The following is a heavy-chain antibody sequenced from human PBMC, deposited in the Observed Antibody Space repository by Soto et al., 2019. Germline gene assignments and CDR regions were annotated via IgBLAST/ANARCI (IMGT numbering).Heavy chain of an antibody. J-gene: IGHJ6*02. CDR3: PSCSSRWGYYYGMDV. CDR1: GGSISSSNW. CDR2: IYHSGST. V-gene: IGHV4-4*02. Sequence: SETLSLTCAVSGGSISSSNWWSWVRQPPGKGLEWIGEIYHSGSTNYNPSLKSRVTISVDKSKNQFSLKLSSVTAADTAVYYCPSCSSRWGYYYGMDVWGQGTTVTVSS. D-gene: IGHD6-13*01.